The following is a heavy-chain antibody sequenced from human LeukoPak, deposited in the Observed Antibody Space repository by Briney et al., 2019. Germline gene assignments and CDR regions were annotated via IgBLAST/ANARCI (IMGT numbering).Heavy chain of an antibody. J-gene: IGHJ4*02. CDR1: GFTFSSYG. CDR3: RGGSGWYVDY. Sequence: GRSLRLSCAASGFTFSSYGMHWVRQAPGRGLEWVSVIWFDDSHRFYADSVKGRFTTSRDNSKNTLYLQMDSLRAEDTTLYYCRGGSGWYVDYWGQGTLVTVSS. CDR2: IWFDDSHR. D-gene: IGHD6-19*01. V-gene: IGHV3-33*01.